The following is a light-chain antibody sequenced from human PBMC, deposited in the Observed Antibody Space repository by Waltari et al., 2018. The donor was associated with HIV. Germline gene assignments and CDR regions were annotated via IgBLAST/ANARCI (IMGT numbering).Light chain of an antibody. J-gene: IGLJ3*02. CDR2: LNSDGSH. V-gene: IGLV4-69*01. CDR3: QTWGTGLRV. Sequence: QLVLTQSPSASASLGASVKLTCTLSSGHSSYAIAWHRQQPDKGPRDLMKLNSDGSHSKGDGIPARFSGSSSGAERYLTISSLQSDDEADYYCQTWGTGLRVFGGGTKLTVL. CDR1: SGHSSYA.